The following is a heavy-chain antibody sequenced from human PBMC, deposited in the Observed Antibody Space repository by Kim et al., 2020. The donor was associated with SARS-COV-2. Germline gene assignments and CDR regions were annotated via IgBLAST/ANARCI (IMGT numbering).Heavy chain of an antibody. CDR3: ATVGETYFDN. J-gene: IGHJ4*02. D-gene: IGHD3-10*01. CDR1: GYTFTNFG. Sequence: ASVKVSCKASGYTFTNFGISWVRLAPGQGLEWMGWISTNSVKTNYAQKFQGRVTLTTDTFTTTAYMDLRSLRSDDTAVYYCATVGETYFDNWGQGTLVTVSS. V-gene: IGHV1-18*01. CDR2: ISTNSVKT.